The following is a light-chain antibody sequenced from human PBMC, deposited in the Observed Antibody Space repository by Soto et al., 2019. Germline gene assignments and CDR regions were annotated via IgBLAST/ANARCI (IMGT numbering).Light chain of an antibody. V-gene: IGKV1-5*03. CDR1: QTISSW. J-gene: IGKJ4*01. CDR3: QQYNSVSLLT. CDR2: KAS. Sequence: DIQMTQSPSTLSGSVGDRVTITCRASQTISSWLAWYQQKPGKAPKLLIYKASTLESGVPSRFSGSGSGTEFTLTISSLQPDDFATYYCQQYNSVSLLTFGGGTKVEFK.